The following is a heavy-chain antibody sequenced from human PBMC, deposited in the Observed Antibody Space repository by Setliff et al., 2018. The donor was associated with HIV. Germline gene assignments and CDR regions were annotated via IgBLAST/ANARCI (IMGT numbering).Heavy chain of an antibody. D-gene: IGHD3-10*01. J-gene: IGHJ4*02. Sequence: GSLRLSCAASVFTFSIHNMNWVRQAPGKGLEWIGRIKSKTDGGTTDYAAPVKGRFTISRDDSKSTLYLQLTTLRTEDTGFYFCTREIKDGYPRSSNWGQGTLVTVSS. CDR3: TREIKDGYPRSSN. V-gene: IGHV3-15*01. CDR2: IKSKTDGGTT. CDR1: VFTFSIHN.